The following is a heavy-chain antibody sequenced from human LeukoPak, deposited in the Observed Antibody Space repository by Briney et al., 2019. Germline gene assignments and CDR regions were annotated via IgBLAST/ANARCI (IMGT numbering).Heavy chain of an antibody. CDR3: ARELVSSGPGYFDL. V-gene: IGHV3-23*01. D-gene: IGHD3-10*01. Sequence: GGSLRLSCEASGFTFGNFVMTWVRPAPGKGLQWVSGITGSSTWTYYAASVKGRFTVSRDNSQNTPHLKMNSLRANDTAVYYCARELVSSGPGYFDLWGRGTLVTVSS. J-gene: IGHJ2*01. CDR1: GFTFGNFV. CDR2: ITGSSTWT.